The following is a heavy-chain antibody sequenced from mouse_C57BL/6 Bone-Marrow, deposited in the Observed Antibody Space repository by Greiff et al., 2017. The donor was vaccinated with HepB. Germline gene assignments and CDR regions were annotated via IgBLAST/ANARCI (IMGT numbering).Heavy chain of an antibody. CDR1: GYSFTGYY. CDR3: GALLRGTMDY. CDR2: INPSTGGT. J-gene: IGHJ4*01. V-gene: IGHV1-42*01. D-gene: IGHD1-2*01. Sequence: VQLQQSGPELVKPGASVKISCKASGYSFTGYYMNWVKQSPEKSLEWIGEINPSTGGTTYNQKFKAKATLTVDKSSSTAYMQLKSLTSEDSAVYYCGALLRGTMDYWGQGTSVTVSS.